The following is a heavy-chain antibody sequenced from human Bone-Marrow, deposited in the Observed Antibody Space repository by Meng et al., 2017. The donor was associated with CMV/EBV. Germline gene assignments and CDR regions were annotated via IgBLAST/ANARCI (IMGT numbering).Heavy chain of an antibody. CDR1: GGSFSTYT. D-gene: IGHD1-7*01. V-gene: IGHV1-69*04. Sequence: SVKVSCKASGGSFSTYTISWVRQAPGQGPEWMGRFIPMLGIANYAQKFQGRVTITADKSTSTVYMELSSLRSEDTAVYYCARDTSEGTRWFYFDDWGPGKLVNVSS. CDR3: ARDTSEGTRWFYFDD. J-gene: IGHJ4*02. CDR2: FIPMLGIA.